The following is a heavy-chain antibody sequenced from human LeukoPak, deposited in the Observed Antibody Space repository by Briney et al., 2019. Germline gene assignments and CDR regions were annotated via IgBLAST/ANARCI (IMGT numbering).Heavy chain of an antibody. Sequence: KTSETLSLTCTVSGGSISSYYWSWIRQPAGKGLEWIGRIYTSGSTNYNPSLKSRVTMSVDTSKNQFSLKLSSVTAADTAVYYCARGRYVWGSYRAYFDYWGQGTLVTVSS. J-gene: IGHJ4*02. D-gene: IGHD3-16*02. CDR2: IYTSGST. CDR3: ARGRYVWGSYRAYFDY. V-gene: IGHV4-4*07. CDR1: GGSISSYY.